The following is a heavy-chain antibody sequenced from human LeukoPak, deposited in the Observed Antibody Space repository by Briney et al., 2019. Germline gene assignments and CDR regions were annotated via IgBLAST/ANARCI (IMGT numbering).Heavy chain of an antibody. CDR2: IIPIFGTA. V-gene: IGHV1-69*13. J-gene: IGHJ4*02. CDR3: ARAVTGSSWYRSYYFDY. D-gene: IGHD6-13*01. Sequence: SVEVSCKASGGTFSSYAISWVRQAPGQGLEWMGGIIPIFGTANYAQKFQGRVTITADESTSTAYMELSSLRSEDTAVYYCARAVTGSSWYRSYYFDYWGQGTLVTVSS. CDR1: GGTFSSYA.